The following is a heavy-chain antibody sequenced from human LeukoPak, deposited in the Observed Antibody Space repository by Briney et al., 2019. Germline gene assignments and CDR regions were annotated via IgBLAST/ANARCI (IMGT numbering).Heavy chain of an antibody. V-gene: IGHV3-23*01. CDR2: ISGSGGST. D-gene: IGHD4-17*01. J-gene: IGHJ4*02. Sequence: GRSLRLSCVASGITFSSYGMNWVRQAPGKGLEWVSAISGSGGSTNYADSVKGRFTISRDNSKNTLYLQMNSLRAEDTAVYYCAKARGSGYGDYYFDYWGQGTLVTVSS. CDR3: AKARGSGYGDYYFDY. CDR1: GITFSSYG.